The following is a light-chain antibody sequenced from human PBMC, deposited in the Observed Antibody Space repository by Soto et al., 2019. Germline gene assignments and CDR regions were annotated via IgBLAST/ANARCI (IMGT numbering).Light chain of an antibody. CDR2: EVT. V-gene: IGLV2-14*01. CDR1: NSDVGGYDY. J-gene: IGLJ1*01. CDR3: GAYTSSNTRV. Sequence: QSALTQPASVSGSPGQSITISCTGTNSDVGGYDYVSWYQQHPGKAPKLMIYEVTYRPSGVSNRFSGSKSGNTASLTISGLQAEDEADYYCGAYTSSNTRVFGTGTKVAVL.